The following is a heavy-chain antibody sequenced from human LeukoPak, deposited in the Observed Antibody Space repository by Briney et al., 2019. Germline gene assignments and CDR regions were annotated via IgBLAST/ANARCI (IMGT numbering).Heavy chain of an antibody. CDR3: ARVEAVYYYGSASPYSPY. CDR2: ISSSDSTI. D-gene: IGHD3-10*01. J-gene: IGHJ4*02. CDR1: GFTFSSYE. Sequence: SGGSLRLSCAASGFTFSSYEMNWVRQAPGKGLEWVSYISSSDSTIYCADSVKGRFTISRDNAKNSLYLQMNSLRAEDTAVYYCARVEAVYYYGSASPYSPYWGQGTLVTVSS. V-gene: IGHV3-48*03.